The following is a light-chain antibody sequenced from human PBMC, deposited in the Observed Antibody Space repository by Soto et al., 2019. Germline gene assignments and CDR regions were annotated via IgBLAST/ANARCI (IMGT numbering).Light chain of an antibody. V-gene: IGLV8-61*01. CDR3: VLYLRSGIWE. CDR1: SGSVSTSYY. J-gene: IGLJ3*02. CDR2: NTN. Sequence: QTVVTQEPSFSVSPGGTVTLTCGLSSGSVSTSYYPSWYQQTPGQAPRTLIYNTNMRSSGVPDRFSGSILGNKVALTITGAQADDECDYYCVLYLRSGIWEFGGGTQRTVL.